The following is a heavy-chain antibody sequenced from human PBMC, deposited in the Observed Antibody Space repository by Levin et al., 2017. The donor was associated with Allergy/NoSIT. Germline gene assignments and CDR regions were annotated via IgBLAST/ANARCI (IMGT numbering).Heavy chain of an antibody. CDR3: ARQKLIAAAGLNWFDP. Sequence: GGSLRLSCAASGFTFSSYSMNWVRQAPGKGLEWVSYISSSSSTIYYADSVKGRFTISRDNAKNSLYLQMNSLRAEDTAVYYCARQKLIAAAGLNWFDPWGQGTLVTVSS. V-gene: IGHV3-48*01. J-gene: IGHJ5*02. CDR2: ISSSSSTI. CDR1: GFTFSSYS. D-gene: IGHD6-13*01.